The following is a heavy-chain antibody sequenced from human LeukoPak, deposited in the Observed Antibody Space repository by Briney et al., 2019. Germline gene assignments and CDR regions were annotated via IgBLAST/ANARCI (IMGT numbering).Heavy chain of an antibody. V-gene: IGHV3-33*08. D-gene: IGHD1-26*01. CDR1: GFIFSSYG. CDR2: IWNDGAQK. Sequence: GGYLRLSCAASGFIFSSYGMHWVRQAPGKGLEWVAVIWNDGAQKYYADSVKGRFTISRDNSKNTLYLQMNSLRAEDTAVYYCARDKGSYYFDQWGQGT. J-gene: IGHJ4*02. CDR3: ARDKGSYYFDQ.